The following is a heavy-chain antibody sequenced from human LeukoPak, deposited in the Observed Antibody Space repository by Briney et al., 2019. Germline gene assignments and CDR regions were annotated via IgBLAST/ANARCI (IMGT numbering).Heavy chain of an antibody. V-gene: IGHV1-46*01. CDR2: INPSGGGT. CDR1: GYTFTTYF. D-gene: IGHD4-23*01. J-gene: IGHJ6*03. Sequence: GASVKGSCKASGYTFTTYFIHWVRQAPGEGLERLGTINPSGGGTDYAQKFQGRVAMTRDTSTSTVYMELTSLRSADTAVYYCARGLNYAVKTGGTWENYYYYMDVWGEGTTVIVSS. CDR3: ARGLNYAVKTGGTWENYYYYMDV.